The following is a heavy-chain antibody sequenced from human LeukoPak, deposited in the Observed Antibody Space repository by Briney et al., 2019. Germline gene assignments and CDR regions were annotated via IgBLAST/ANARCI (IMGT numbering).Heavy chain of an antibody. V-gene: IGHV3-21*04. CDR1: GFTFSSYS. J-gene: IGHJ4*02. D-gene: IGHD6-13*01. Sequence: PGGSLRLSCAASGFTFSSYSMNWVRQAPGKGLEWVSSISSSSSYIYYADSVKGRFTISRDNAKNSLYLQMNSLRAEDTAVYYCAKVDGGIAAAGTPDYWGQGTLVTVSS. CDR3: AKVDGGIAAAGTPDY. CDR2: ISSSSSYI.